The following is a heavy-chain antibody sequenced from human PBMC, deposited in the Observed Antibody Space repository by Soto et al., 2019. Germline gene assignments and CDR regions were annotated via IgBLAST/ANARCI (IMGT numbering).Heavy chain of an antibody. Sequence: EVQLVQSGAEVKKPGESLRISCKGSGYSFTSYWISWVRQMPGKGLEWMGRIDPSDSFSNYNPSFQGHVTISADKSITTAYLQWSSLKASDTAMYYCAIIHYDSSGYYRPIAFDFWGQGTMVTVSS. CDR3: AIIHYDSSGYYRPIAFDF. J-gene: IGHJ3*01. CDR1: GYSFTSYW. D-gene: IGHD3-22*01. V-gene: IGHV5-10-1*03. CDR2: IDPSDSFS.